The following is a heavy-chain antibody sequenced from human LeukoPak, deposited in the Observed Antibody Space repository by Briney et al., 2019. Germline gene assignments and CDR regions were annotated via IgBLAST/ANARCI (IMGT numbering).Heavy chain of an antibody. Sequence: GGSLRLSCAASGFTFSSYSMNWVRRAPGEGLEWVSSISSSSSYIYYADSVKGRFTISRDNSYNTVSLQMNSLRDEDTGVYYCAKGLKTGVGPYKGYHYYMDVWGKGATVTVSS. D-gene: IGHD3-10*01. CDR1: GFTFSSYS. CDR3: AKGLKTGVGPYKGYHYYMDV. CDR2: ISSSSSYI. V-gene: IGHV3-21*04. J-gene: IGHJ6*03.